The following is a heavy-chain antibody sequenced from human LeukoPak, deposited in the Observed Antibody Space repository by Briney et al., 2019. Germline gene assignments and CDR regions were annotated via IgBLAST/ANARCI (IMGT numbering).Heavy chain of an antibody. CDR1: GGTFSSYA. Sequence: SVRVSCKASGGTFSSYAISWVRQAPGQGLEWMGGIIPIFGTANYAQKFQGRVTITADESTSTAYMELRSLRSDDTAVYYCARDGNSSSEGFYYYYGMDVWGQGTTVTVSS. J-gene: IGHJ6*02. CDR3: ARDGNSSSEGFYYYYGMDV. V-gene: IGHV1-69*01. CDR2: IIPIFGTA. D-gene: IGHD6-6*01.